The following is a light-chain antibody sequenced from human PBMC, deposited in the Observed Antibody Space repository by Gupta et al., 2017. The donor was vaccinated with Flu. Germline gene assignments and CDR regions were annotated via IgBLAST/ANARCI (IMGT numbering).Light chain of an antibody. CDR2: GAS. J-gene: IGKJ1*01. CDR1: ESLTSCY. Sequence: GTLSVSAGERATLSCRASESLTSCYVAWYQQKPGQSPKLLIVGASGRAADIPDRFSGGGSGADFTLTISRLEPEDFTVYYCQRYALSPKTFGQGTKVEV. CDR3: QRYALSPKT. V-gene: IGKV3-20*01.